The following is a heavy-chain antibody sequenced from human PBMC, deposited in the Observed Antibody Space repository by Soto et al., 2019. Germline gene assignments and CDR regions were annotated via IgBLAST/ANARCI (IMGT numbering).Heavy chain of an antibody. CDR2: ISWDSGTI. CDR1: GFTFGDHA. V-gene: IGHV3-9*01. J-gene: IGHJ6*02. D-gene: IGHD3-3*01. Sequence: PVGSLRLSCAASGFTFGDHAMHWVRQVPGRGLEWVSGISWDSGTIDYGDSVKGRFTISRDNAKNSLYLQMDSLRPEDTAFYFCAKDNGGVWSVLRGGSYDYFGMEVLGQGTTVTVSS. CDR3: AKDNGGVWSVLRGGSYDYFGMEV.